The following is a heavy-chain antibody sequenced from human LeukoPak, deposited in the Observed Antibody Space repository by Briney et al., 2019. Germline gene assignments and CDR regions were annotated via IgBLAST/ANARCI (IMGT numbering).Heavy chain of an antibody. J-gene: IGHJ5*02. CDR3: ATDLTTRDIVVVVAAIA. D-gene: IGHD2-15*01. Sequence: ASVKVSCKVSGYTLTELSMHWVRQAPGKGLEWMGGFDPEDGETIYAQKFQGRVTMTVDTSTDTAYMELSSLRSEDTAVYYCATDLTTRDIVVVVAAIAWGQGTLVTVSS. V-gene: IGHV1-24*01. CDR2: FDPEDGET. CDR1: GYTLTELS.